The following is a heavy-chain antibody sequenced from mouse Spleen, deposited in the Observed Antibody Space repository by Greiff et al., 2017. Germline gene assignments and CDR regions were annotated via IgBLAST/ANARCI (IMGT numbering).Heavy chain of an antibody. J-gene: IGHJ4*01. CDR3: ARNGNYGLYAMDY. CDR2: ISYSGST. D-gene: IGHD2-1*01. CDR1: GDSITSGY. Sequence: EVQVVESGPSLVKPSQTLSLTCSVTGDSITSGYWNWIRKFPGNKLEYMGYISYSGSTYYNPSLKSRISITRDTSKNQYYLQLNSVTTEDTATYYCARNGNYGLYAMDYWGQGTSVTVSS. V-gene: IGHV3-8*02.